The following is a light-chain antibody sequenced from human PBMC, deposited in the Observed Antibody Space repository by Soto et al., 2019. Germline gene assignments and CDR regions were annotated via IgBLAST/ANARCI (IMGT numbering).Light chain of an antibody. Sequence: QSALTQPASVSGSPGQSITISCTGTSSDVGVYNYVSWYQQHPGKAPKLMIYDVSNRPSGVSNRFSGSKSGNTASLTISGLQAEDEADYCCSSYISSSTLYVFETGTKLTVL. CDR2: DVS. V-gene: IGLV2-14*01. CDR1: SSDVGVYNY. J-gene: IGLJ1*01. CDR3: SSYISSSTLYV.